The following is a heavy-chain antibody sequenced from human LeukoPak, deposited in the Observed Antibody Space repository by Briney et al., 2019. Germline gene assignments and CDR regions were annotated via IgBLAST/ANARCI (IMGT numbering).Heavy chain of an antibody. Sequence: GGSLRLSCAASGFTFSTYSMNWVRQAPGKGLEWVSYISSSSSTIYYADSVKGRFTISRDNAKNSLYLQMNSLRAEDTAVYYCARLIYYYYMDVWGKGTTVTISS. CDR3: ARLIYYYYMDV. V-gene: IGHV3-48*04. CDR1: GFTFSTYS. CDR2: ISSSSSTI. J-gene: IGHJ6*03.